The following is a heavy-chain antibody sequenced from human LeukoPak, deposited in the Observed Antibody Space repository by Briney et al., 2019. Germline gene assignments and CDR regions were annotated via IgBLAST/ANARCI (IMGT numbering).Heavy chain of an antibody. J-gene: IGHJ4*02. CDR2: ISAYNGNT. CDR3: ARDGAFRFGELLGY. Sequence: ASVKVSCYASGSAFTSSGFAWVWLPPGPGLELMGWISAYNGNTNYAQKLQGRVTMTTVTYTSTDYMELRSLRSDDTAVYDCARDGAFRFGELLGYWGQGTLVTVSS. CDR1: GSAFTSSG. V-gene: IGHV1-18*01. D-gene: IGHD3-10*01.